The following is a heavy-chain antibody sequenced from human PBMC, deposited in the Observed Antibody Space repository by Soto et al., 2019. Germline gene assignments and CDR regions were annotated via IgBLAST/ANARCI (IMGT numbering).Heavy chain of an antibody. J-gene: IGHJ4*02. V-gene: IGHV3-30*18. CDR3: AKGEVRGIIPSYFDY. CDR2: ISNDGSNE. Sequence: GGSLRLSCAGSGFTFRWFGMNWVRQAPGKGLEWVARISNDGSNEYYVDSVKGRFTISRDNSKNTLYPQMDSLRAEDTAVYYCAKGEVRGIIPSYFDYWGLGTLVTVSS. D-gene: IGHD3-10*01. CDR1: GFTFRWFG.